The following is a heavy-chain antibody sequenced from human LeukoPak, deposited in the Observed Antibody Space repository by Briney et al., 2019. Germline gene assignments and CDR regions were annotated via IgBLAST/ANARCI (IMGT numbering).Heavy chain of an antibody. CDR2: IGGEKSGSWT. D-gene: IGHD2-2*01. CDR3: AKDIGPDQLPHKCMDV. J-gene: IGHJ6*02. CDR1: GFTFNNYP. Sequence: GGSLRLSCAASGFTFNNYPMGWVRQAPGKGLEWLSAIGGEKSGSWTKSADSVKGRFTISRDNAKNSLYLQMNSLRAEDTALYYCAKDIGPDQLPHKCMDVWGQGTTVTVSS. V-gene: IGHV3-23*01.